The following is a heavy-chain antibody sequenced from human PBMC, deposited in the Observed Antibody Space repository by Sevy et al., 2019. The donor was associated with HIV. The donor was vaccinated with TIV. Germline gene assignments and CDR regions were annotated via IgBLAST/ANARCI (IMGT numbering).Heavy chain of an antibody. CDR2: IYHSGST. J-gene: IGHJ4*02. V-gene: IGHV4-30-2*01. CDR3: ARTYYYDSIYFDY. CDR1: GGSISSGGYS. Sequence: SETLSLTCAVSGGSISSGGYSWSWIRQPPGKGLEWIGYIYHSGSTYYNPSLKSRVTISVDRSKNQFSLKLSSVTAADTAVYYCARTYYYDSIYFDYWGQGTLVTVSS. D-gene: IGHD3-22*01.